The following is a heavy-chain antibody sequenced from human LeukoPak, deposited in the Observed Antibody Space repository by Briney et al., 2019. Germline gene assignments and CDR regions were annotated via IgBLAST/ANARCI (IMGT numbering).Heavy chain of an antibody. J-gene: IGHJ4*02. CDR1: GGSISSSNW. D-gene: IGHD3-3*01. Sequence: SETLSLTCAVSGGSISSSNWWSWVRQPPGKGLEWIGYIHYSGSTYYNPSLKSRVTISVDTSKNQFSLKLSSVTAADTAVYYCARGARFLEWSTDYWGQGTLVTVSS. CDR2: IHYSGST. V-gene: IGHV4-30-4*01. CDR3: ARGARFLEWSTDY.